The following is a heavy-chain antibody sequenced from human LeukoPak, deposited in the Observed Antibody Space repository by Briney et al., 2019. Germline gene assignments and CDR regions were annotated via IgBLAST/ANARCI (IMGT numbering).Heavy chain of an antibody. D-gene: IGHD3-10*01. Sequence: ASVKVSCKASGYTFTSYYIHWVRQAPGQGLEWMGIINPSDSSTTYAQKFQARVTMTRDTCTSTVYMELSSLRSEDTAVYYCARGTLYYGSGIYPHPGKYYFDYWGQGTLVTVSS. CDR1: GYTFTSYY. V-gene: IGHV1-46*01. CDR3: ARGTLYYGSGIYPHPGKYYFDY. CDR2: INPSDSST. J-gene: IGHJ4*02.